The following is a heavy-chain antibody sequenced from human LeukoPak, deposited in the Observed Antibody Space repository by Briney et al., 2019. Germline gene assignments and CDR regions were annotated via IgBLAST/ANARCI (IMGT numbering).Heavy chain of an antibody. CDR3: ARDVGSGYYHNFDY. CDR2: IYTSGST. V-gene: IGHV4-38-2*02. Sequence: SETLSLTCTVSGYSISSDFSWGWIRPPPGKGLEWIGLIYTSGSTNYNPSLKSRVTMSVDTSKNQFSLKLSSVTAADTAVYYCARDVGSGYYHNFDYWGQGTLVTVSS. D-gene: IGHD3-22*01. J-gene: IGHJ4*02. CDR1: GYSISSDFS.